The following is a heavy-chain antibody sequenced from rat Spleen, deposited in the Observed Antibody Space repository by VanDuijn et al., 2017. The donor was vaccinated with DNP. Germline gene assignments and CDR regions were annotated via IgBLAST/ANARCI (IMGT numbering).Heavy chain of an antibody. CDR1: GFTFKIYW. J-gene: IGHJ2*01. CDR2: ITGSAGST. D-gene: IGHD1-11*01. Sequence: EVQLVESGGGLVQPGRSLKLSCVASGFTFKIYWMAWIRQVPGKGLEWISSITGSAGSTYYSDSVKGRFTISRDNARNILYLQMDSLRSEDTATYYCTTDFERGYWGQGVMVTVSS. V-gene: IGHV5-31*01. CDR3: TTDFERGY.